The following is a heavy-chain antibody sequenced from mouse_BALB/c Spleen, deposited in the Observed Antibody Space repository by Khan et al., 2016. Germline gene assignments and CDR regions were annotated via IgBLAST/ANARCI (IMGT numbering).Heavy chain of an antibody. CDR1: GYTFTDYA. J-gene: IGHJ3*01. CDR3: ARQLGLREGFAY. V-gene: IGHV1S137*01. D-gene: IGHD3-1*01. CDR2: ISTYYGDA. Sequence: QVQLQQSGAELVRPGVSVKISCKGSGYTFTDYAMHWVKQSHAKSLEWMGVISTYYGDASYNQKFKGKVTMTVDKSSSTAYMELAILPSEDSAIYYCARQLGLREGFAYWGQGTLVTVSA.